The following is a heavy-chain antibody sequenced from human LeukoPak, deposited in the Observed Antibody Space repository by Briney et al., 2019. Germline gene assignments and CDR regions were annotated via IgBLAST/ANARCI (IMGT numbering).Heavy chain of an antibody. CDR2: ISSSGSAI. V-gene: IGHV3-48*03. J-gene: IGHJ3*02. Sequence: GGSPRLSCAASGFTFSSYEMNWVRQAPGKGLEWVSYISSSGSAIYYADSVKGRFTISRDNAKNSLYLQMNSLRAEDTAVYYCARYYYDSSGLGDAFDIWGQGTMVTVSS. CDR3: ARYYYDSSGLGDAFDI. D-gene: IGHD3-22*01. CDR1: GFTFSSYE.